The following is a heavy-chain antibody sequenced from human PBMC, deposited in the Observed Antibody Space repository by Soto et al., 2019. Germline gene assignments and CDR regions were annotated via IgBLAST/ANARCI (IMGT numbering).Heavy chain of an antibody. CDR3: AKANEGWPWAFDI. V-gene: IGHV3-23*01. CDR1: GFTFSTYV. D-gene: IGHD2-15*01. Sequence: EVQLLESGGGLVEPGGSLRLSCAASGFTFSTYVMSWVRQAPGKGLEWVSTISGSGGSTYYADSVKGRFTISRDNSKNTLYLQVSSLSAEDTALYHCAKANEGWPWAFDIWGQGTMVTVSS. CDR2: ISGSGGST. J-gene: IGHJ3*02.